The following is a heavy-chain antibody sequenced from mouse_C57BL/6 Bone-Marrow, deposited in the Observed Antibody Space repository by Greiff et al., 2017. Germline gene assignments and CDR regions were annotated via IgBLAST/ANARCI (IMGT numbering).Heavy chain of an antibody. D-gene: IGHD2-4*01. J-gene: IGHJ4*01. CDR1: GYTFTSYW. V-gene: IGHV1-55*01. CDR2: IYPGSGST. CDR3: ATGIYYDYDRVYAIDY. Sequence: QVQLQQPGAELVKPGASVKMSCKASGYTFTSYWITWVKQRPGQGLEWIGDIYPGSGSTNYNEKFKSKATLTVDTSSSTAYMQLSSLTSEDSAVXYCATGIYYDYDRVYAIDYWGQGTSVTVSS.